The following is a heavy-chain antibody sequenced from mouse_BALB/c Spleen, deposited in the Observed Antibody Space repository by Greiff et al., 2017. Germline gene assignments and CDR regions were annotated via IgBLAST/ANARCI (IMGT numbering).Heavy chain of an antibody. CDR1: GYTFTSYW. Sequence: VQLQQSGAELARPGASVKLSCKASGYTFTSYWMQWVKQRPGQGLEWIGAIYPGDGDTRYTQKFKGKATLTADKSSSTAYMQLSSLASEDSAVYYCARRGITTLDWFADWGQGTLVTVSA. CDR3: ARRGITTLDWFAD. V-gene: IGHV1-87*01. CDR2: IYPGDGDT. D-gene: IGHD2-4*01. J-gene: IGHJ3*01.